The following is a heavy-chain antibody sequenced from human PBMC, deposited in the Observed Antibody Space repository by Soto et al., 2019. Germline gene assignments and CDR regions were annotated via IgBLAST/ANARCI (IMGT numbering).Heavy chain of an antibody. CDR1: GGTFSSYA. CDR3: ARNPDYVWGSYRPKDGMDV. V-gene: IGHV1-69*01. J-gene: IGHJ6*02. CDR2: IIPIFGTA. Sequence: QVQLVQSGAEVKKPGSSVKVSCKASGGTFSSYAISWVRQAPGQGLEWMGGIIPIFGTANYAQKFQGRVTITADESTSTAYMELSSRRSEDTAVYYCARNPDYVWGSYRPKDGMDVWGQGTTVTVSS. D-gene: IGHD3-16*02.